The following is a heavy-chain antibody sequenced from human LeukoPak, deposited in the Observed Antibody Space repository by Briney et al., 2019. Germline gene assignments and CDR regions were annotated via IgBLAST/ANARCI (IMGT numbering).Heavy chain of an antibody. J-gene: IGHJ6*02. CDR3: ARDRSGKRVGYYGMDV. CDR1: GGTFSSYA. CDR2: IIPILGIA. V-gene: IGHV1-69*04. D-gene: IGHD6-19*01. Sequence: SVEVSCKASGGTFSSYAISWVRQAPGQGLEWMGRIIPILGIANYAQKFQGRVTITADKSTNTAYMELSSLRSEDTAVYYCARDRSGKRVGYYGMDVWGQGTTVTVSS.